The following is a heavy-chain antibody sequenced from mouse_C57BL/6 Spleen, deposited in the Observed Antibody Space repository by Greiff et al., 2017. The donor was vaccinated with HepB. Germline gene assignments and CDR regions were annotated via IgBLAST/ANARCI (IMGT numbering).Heavy chain of an antibody. CDR3: ASRYDYDEEAWFAY. CDR1: GYTFTSYW. V-gene: IGHV1-55*01. J-gene: IGHJ3*01. Sequence: QVQLQQPGAELVKPGASVKMSCKASGYTFTSYWVTWVKQRPGQGLEWIGDIYPGSGSTNYNEKFKSKATLTVDTSSSTAYMQLSSLTSEDSAVYYCASRYDYDEEAWFAYWGQGTLVTVSA. CDR2: IYPGSGST. D-gene: IGHD2-4*01.